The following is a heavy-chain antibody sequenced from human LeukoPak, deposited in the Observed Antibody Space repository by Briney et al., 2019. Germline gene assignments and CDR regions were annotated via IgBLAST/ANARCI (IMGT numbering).Heavy chain of an antibody. V-gene: IGHV3-48*03. CDR1: GFTFSSYE. CDR3: ARLTLGATSFDY. J-gene: IGHJ4*02. Sequence: PGGSLRLSCAASGFTFSSYEMNWVRQAPGKGLEWVSYISSSGSTIYYADSVKGRFTISRDNAKNSLYLQMNSLRAEDTAVYYCARLTLGATSFDYWGQGTLVTVSS. CDR2: ISSSGSTI. D-gene: IGHD1-26*01.